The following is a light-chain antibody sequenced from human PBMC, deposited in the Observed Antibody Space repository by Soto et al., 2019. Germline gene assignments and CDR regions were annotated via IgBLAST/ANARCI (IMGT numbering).Light chain of an antibody. CDR1: SSYVGGYYY. CDR3: SSYTSSNTFYV. J-gene: IGLJ1*01. Sequence: QSVLTQPASVSGPPEQSITISCTGTSSYVGGYYYVSWYQHHPGKAPKLMIYQVSNRPSGFSNRFSGSKAGNTVSLTISGLQAEDEAEYYCSSYTSSNTFYVFGTGTKVTVL. CDR2: QVS. V-gene: IGLV2-14*01.